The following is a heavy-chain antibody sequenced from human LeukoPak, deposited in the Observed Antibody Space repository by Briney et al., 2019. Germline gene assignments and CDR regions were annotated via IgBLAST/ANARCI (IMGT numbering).Heavy chain of an antibody. CDR3: ARDYMITFGGVIAKGWFDP. Sequence: GGSLRLSCAASGFTFSSYTMNWVRQAPGKGLEWVSSISSSSSYIYYADSVKGRLTISRDNAKNSLYLQMNSLRAEDTAVYYCARDYMITFGGVIAKGWFDPWGQGTLVTVSS. V-gene: IGHV3-21*01. J-gene: IGHJ5*02. CDR1: GFTFSSYT. D-gene: IGHD3-16*02. CDR2: ISSSSSYI.